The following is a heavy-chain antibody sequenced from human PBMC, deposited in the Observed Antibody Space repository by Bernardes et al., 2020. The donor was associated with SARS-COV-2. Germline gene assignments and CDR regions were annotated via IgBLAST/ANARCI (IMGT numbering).Heavy chain of an antibody. CDR2: INHSGST. J-gene: IGHJ6*02. V-gene: IGHV4-34*01. CDR1: GGSFSGYY. CDR3: ARFLVVPAANGMDV. D-gene: IGHD2-2*01. Sequence: SETLSLTCAVYGGSFSGYYWSWIRQPPGKGLEWIGEINHSGSTNYNPSLKSRVTISVDTSKNQFSLKLSSVTAADTAVYYCARFLVVPAANGMDVWGQGTTVTVSS.